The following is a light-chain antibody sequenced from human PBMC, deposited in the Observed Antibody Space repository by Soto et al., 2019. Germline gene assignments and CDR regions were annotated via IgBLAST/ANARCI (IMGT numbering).Light chain of an antibody. CDR2: GSS. J-gene: IGKJ2*01. CDR3: QQYGSSPPYT. CDR1: QSVSNNY. Sequence: EVVLTQSPGTLSLSPGERATLSCRASQSVSNNYLAWYQQKPGQSPKLLIFGSSDRATGIPDRFSGSGSGTDFTLTSCTLESEDFAVYFCQQYGSSPPYTFGQGPKLEIK. V-gene: IGKV3-20*01.